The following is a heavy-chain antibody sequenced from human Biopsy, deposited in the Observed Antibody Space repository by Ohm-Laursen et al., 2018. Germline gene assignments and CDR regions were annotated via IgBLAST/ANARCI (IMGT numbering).Heavy chain of an antibody. Sequence: ASVKVSCKPSGYTFAGYYLHWVRQAPGHGLEWMGGINPNSGNANYAQSFKGRLTVTRDTSISSAYMELTSLAFDNSAIYYCARVPVYPWTDGYYGLDLWGQGTTVIVSS. J-gene: IGHJ6*02. D-gene: IGHD3/OR15-3a*01. V-gene: IGHV1-2*02. CDR2: INPNSGNA. CDR1: GYTFAGYY. CDR3: ARVPVYPWTDGYYGLDL.